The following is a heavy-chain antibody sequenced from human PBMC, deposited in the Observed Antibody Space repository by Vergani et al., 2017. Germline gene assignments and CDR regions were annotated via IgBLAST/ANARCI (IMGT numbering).Heavy chain of an antibody. V-gene: IGHV4-39*01. CDR2: MDYSGST. CDR3: ASKRGACRAAYCHSYDF. D-gene: IGHD2-15*01. Sequence: QVQLQESGPGLVKPSETLSLTCTVSGDSVISTDYHLGWIRQPPGKGLEWIGSMDYSGSTSYNPSLESRISLSFETPKNQFSLRLTSVTAADTAVYYCASKRGACRAAYCHSYDFWGPGTLVGVSS. CDR1: GDSVISTDYH. J-gene: IGHJ4*02.